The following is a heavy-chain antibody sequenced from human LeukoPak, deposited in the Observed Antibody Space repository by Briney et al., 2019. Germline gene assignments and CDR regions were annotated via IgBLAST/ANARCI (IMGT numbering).Heavy chain of an antibody. V-gene: IGHV1-2*02. CDR1: GYTFTGYY. CDR2: INPNSGGT. J-gene: IGHJ4*02. CDR3: ARDPDYGGNSGIDY. D-gene: IGHD4-23*01. Sequence: ASVKVSCKASGYTFTGYYMHWVRQAPGQGLEWMGWINPNSGGTNYAQKFQGRVTMTRDTSISTAYMELSRLRSDDTAVYYCARDPDYGGNSGIDYWGQGALVTVSS.